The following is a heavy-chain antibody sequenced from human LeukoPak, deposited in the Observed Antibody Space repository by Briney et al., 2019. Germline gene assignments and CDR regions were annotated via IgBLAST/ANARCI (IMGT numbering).Heavy chain of an antibody. D-gene: IGHD6-13*01. CDR2: INAGNGNT. V-gene: IGHV1-3*01. CDR1: GYTFTSYA. J-gene: IGHJ6*02. Sequence: ASVKVSCKASGYTFTSYAMHWVRQAPGQRLEWMGWINAGNGNTKYSQKFQGRVTMTRNTSISTAYMELSSLRSEDTAVYYCARGQYSSSWYVGPYYYGMDVWGQGATVTVSS. CDR3: ARGQYSSSWYVGPYYYGMDV.